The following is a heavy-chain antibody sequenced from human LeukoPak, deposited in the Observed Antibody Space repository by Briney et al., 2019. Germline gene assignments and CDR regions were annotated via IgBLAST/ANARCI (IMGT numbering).Heavy chain of an antibody. CDR2: VYADGAT. CDR3: ARGGGYYGIDY. J-gene: IGHJ4*02. V-gene: IGHV3-53*01. D-gene: IGHD4-17*01. Sequence: GGSLRLSCAASGFIVNTNYMNWGRQAPGKGLEWVSVVYADGATYYADSVKGRFTVSRDNSKNTLYLQMNGLRAEDTAVYFCARGGGYYGIDYWGQGTLVTVSS. CDR1: GFIVNTNY.